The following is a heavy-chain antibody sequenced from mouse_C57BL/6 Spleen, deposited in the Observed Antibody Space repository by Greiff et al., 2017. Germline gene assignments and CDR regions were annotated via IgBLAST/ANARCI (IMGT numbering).Heavy chain of an antibody. CDR1: GFTFTDYY. V-gene: IGHV7-3*01. CDR3: ARDWDEGYFDV. D-gene: IGHD4-1*01. CDR2: IRNKANGYTT. J-gene: IGHJ1*03. Sequence: EVKVVESGGGLVQPGGSLSLSCAASGFTFTDYYMSWVRQPPGKALEWLGFIRNKANGYTTEYSASVKGRVTISRDNSQSFLYLQMNALGAECLATCDCARDWDEGYFDVWGTGTMVTVSS.